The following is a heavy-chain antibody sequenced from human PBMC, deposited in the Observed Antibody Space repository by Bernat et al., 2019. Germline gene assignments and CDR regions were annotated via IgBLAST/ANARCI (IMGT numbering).Heavy chain of an antibody. CDR3: ARDREYCRSTSCYGGIFDY. V-gene: IGHV1-18*01. CDR2: ISAYNGNT. CDR1: GYTFTSYG. J-gene: IGHJ4*02. D-gene: IGHD2-2*01. Sequence: QVQLVQSGAEVKKPGASVKVSCKASGYTFTSYGISWVRQAPGQGLEWMGWISAYNGNTNYAQKLQGRVTMTTDTSTSTAYMELRSLRSDDTAVYYCARDREYCRSTSCYGGIFDYWGQGTLVTVSS.